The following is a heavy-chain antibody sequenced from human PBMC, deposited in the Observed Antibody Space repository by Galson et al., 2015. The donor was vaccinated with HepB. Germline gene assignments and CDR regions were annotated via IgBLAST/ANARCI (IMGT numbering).Heavy chain of an antibody. D-gene: IGHD2-15*01. Sequence: SVKVSCKASGGVFDSSTISWVRQAPGRGLEWMGGLIPTLGSANYTQKFRGRATFTADASTRTAYMDLRGLTSEDTAVYYCATVKIVSHYYFYMDVWGNGTSVTVSS. CDR2: LIPTLGSA. CDR1: GGVFDSST. CDR3: ATVKIVSHYYFYMDV. J-gene: IGHJ6*03. V-gene: IGHV1-69*13.